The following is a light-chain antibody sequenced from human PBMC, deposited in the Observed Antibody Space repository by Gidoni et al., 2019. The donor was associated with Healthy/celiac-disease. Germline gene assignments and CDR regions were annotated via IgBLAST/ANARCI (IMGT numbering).Light chain of an antibody. CDR1: QSVSSY. V-gene: IGKV3-11*01. Sequence: IVLTQSPATLALSPGERATLSCRVSQSVSSYLAWYQQKPGQAPRLLIYDASNRATGIPARCSGSGSGTDFTLTISSREPEDFAVYYCQQRSNWPPITFGQGTRLEIK. J-gene: IGKJ5*01. CDR3: QQRSNWPPIT. CDR2: DAS.